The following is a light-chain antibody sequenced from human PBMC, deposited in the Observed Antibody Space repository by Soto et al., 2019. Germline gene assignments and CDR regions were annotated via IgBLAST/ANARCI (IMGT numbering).Light chain of an antibody. J-gene: IGKJ3*01. CDR1: PSVSSN. CDR2: GAS. V-gene: IGKV3-15*01. CDR3: QQYNNWPLT. Sequence: ETVMTQSPATLSVSPGDRATLSCRASPSVSSNLAWYQHKPGQSPRLLIYGASTRATDIPARFSGSGSGTEFTLTISSLQSEDFAIYYCQQYNNWPLTFGPGTKVDI.